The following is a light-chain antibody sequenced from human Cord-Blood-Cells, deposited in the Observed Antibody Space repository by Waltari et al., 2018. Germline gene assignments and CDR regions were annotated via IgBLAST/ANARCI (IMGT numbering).Light chain of an antibody. V-gene: IGLV2-23*01. CDR3: CSYAGSVV. Sequence: QSALTQPASVSGSPGQSITISCTGTSRYVGGYNLVSWYQQHPGKAPKLMIYEGRKRPSGVSNRFSGSKSGNTASLTISGLQAEDEADYYCCSYAGSVVFGGGTKLTVL. J-gene: IGLJ2*01. CDR1: SRYVGGYNL. CDR2: EGR.